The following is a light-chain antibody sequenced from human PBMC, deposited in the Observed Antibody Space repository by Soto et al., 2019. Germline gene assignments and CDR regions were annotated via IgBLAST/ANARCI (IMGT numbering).Light chain of an antibody. CDR1: QSVYSN. V-gene: IGKV3-15*01. Sequence: EIVMTQSPATLSLSPGERATLSCRASQSVYSNLAWYQQKPGQTPRLLIYESSTRATGIPARFSGGGSGTEFTLAISSLQSEDFAAYFCQQYQSWPLTFGGGTKVEIK. CDR3: QQYQSWPLT. CDR2: ESS. J-gene: IGKJ4*01.